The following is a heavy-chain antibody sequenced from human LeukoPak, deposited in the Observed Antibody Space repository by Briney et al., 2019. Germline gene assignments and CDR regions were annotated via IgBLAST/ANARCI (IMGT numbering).Heavy chain of an antibody. CDR2: IISSGGTT. V-gene: IGHV3-23*01. Sequence: PGGSLRLSCAASGFDFSKYAMSWVRQAPGKGLEWVSSIISSGGTTYYADSVKGRFTISRNNSKNTVLLQMNSLRAEDTAVYYCARDRESYGDYGSFWAFDIWGQGTMVTVSS. J-gene: IGHJ3*02. D-gene: IGHD4-17*01. CDR1: GFDFSKYA. CDR3: ARDRESYGDYGSFWAFDI.